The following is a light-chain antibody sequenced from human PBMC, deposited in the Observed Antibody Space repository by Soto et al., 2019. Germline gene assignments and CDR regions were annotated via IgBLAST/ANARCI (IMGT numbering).Light chain of an antibody. Sequence: QSALTQPPSASGSPGQSVTISCTGTSSDVGKYDYVSWFQHHPGKAPKLIIYEVSKRPSGVPDRFSGSKSGSTASLTVSGLQTEDEADYYCNSYTTTSALVFGTGTKVTVL. J-gene: IGLJ1*01. CDR2: EVS. CDR1: SSDVGKYDY. CDR3: NSYTTTSALV. V-gene: IGLV2-8*01.